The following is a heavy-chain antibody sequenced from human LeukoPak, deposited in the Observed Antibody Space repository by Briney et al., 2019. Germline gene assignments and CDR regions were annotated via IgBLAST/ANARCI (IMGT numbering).Heavy chain of an antibody. CDR1: GFTFSSYE. J-gene: IGHJ5*02. CDR3: AKEATTVTTPNWFDP. Sequence: SGGSLRLSCAASGFTFSSYEMNWVRQAPGKGPEWVSAMSGSGGSTYYADSVKGRFTISRDNSKNTLYLQMNSLRAEDTAVYYCAKEATTVTTPNWFDPWGQGTLVTVSS. V-gene: IGHV3-23*01. D-gene: IGHD4-17*01. CDR2: MSGSGGST.